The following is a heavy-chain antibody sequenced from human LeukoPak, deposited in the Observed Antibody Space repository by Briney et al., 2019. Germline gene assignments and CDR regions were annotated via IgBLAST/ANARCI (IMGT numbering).Heavy chain of an antibody. D-gene: IGHD4-17*01. CDR2: IYYSGST. V-gene: IGHV4-59*01. CDR1: GGSISSYY. J-gene: IGHJ6*03. Sequence: SETLSLTCTVSGGSISSYYWSWIRQPPGKGLEWIGYIYYSGSTNYNPSLKSRVTISVDTSKNQFSLKLSSVTAADTAVYYCARDRGGYGDYNWAGYYYYYMGVWGKGTTVTISS. CDR3: ARDRGGYGDYNWAGYYYYYMGV.